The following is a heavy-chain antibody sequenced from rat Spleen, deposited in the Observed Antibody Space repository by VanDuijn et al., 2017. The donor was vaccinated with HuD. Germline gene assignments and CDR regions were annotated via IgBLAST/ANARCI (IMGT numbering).Heavy chain of an antibody. Sequence: EVQLVESGGGLVQPGRSLKLSCAASGFTFSDYNMAWVRQAPKKGLEWVATIIYDGSRTYYRYYVKGRFTISRDNAKSPLYLQMDSLRYEETATDYGTTGPRILRLDWFAYWGQGTLVTVSS. J-gene: IGHJ3*01. CDR2: IIYDGSRT. CDR1: GFTFSDYN. D-gene: IGHD1-6*01. CDR3: TTGPRILRLDWFAY. V-gene: IGHV5S10*01.